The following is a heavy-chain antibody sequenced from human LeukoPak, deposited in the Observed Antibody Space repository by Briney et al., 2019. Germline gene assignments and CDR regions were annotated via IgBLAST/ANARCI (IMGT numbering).Heavy chain of an antibody. Sequence: SETLSLTCTVSGGSISSYYWSWIRQPAGKGLEWIGRIYSSGSTNHNPSLESRVTMSVDTSKNQFSLKLSSVTAADTAVYYCARRGGFGDYFDYWGQGTLVTVSS. V-gene: IGHV4-4*07. CDR2: IYSSGST. CDR1: GGSISSYY. CDR3: ARRGGFGDYFDY. J-gene: IGHJ4*02. D-gene: IGHD3-10*01.